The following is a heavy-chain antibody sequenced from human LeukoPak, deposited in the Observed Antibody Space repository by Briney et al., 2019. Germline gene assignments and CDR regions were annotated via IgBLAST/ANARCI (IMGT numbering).Heavy chain of an antibody. CDR1: GFTFCDYA. J-gene: IGHJ4*02. CDR3: TRDPREFEV. CDR2: VRSKRFHGTT. V-gene: IGHV3-49*04. Sequence: GRALRLSCTDPGFTFCDYAMSWVRQALGKGLESVGLVRSKRFHGTTEYASSVKVRLTISKNNSKSITYLQINSQKTEDTAVYYCTRDPREFEVWGKGALVTVSS. D-gene: IGHD3-10*01.